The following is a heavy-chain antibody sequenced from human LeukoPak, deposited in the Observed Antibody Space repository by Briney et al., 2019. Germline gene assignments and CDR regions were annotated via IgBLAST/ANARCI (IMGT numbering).Heavy chain of an antibody. CDR3: ARRYSSSWYFNWFDP. Sequence: PSETLSLTCTVSGGSINTDFCSWIRQRARTGLARNGRIYSHGTTNTNPSLKIRVTMSVDTSKNQFSLKLSSVTAAATAAYTCARRYSSSWYFNWFDPWGQGTLVTVSS. J-gene: IGHJ5*02. CDR2: IYSHGTT. D-gene: IGHD6-13*01. V-gene: IGHV4-4*07. CDR1: GGSINTDF.